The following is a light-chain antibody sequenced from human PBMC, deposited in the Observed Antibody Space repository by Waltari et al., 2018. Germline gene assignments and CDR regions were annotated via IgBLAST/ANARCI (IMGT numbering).Light chain of an antibody. CDR2: EVS. J-gene: IGKJ1*01. CDR1: QSLLHSDGKTY. CDR3: MQSVQHTWT. V-gene: IGKV2D-29*01. Sequence: DIVMTQTPLSLSVTPGQPASISCKSSQSLLHSDGKTYLYWYFQKPGQPPQLLISEVSNRFSGGADRFSGSGSGTDFTLKISRVETEDVGVYYCMQSVQHTWTFGQGTKVEIK.